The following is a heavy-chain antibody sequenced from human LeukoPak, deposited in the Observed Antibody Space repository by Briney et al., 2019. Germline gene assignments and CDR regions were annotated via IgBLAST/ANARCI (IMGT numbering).Heavy chain of an antibody. Sequence: PGGSLRLSCAASGFTFSSYAMSWVRQAPGKGLEWVSGISGSGGSTDYADSVKGRFTISRDNSKNTLYLQMNSLRAEDTAVYYCAKDGGYDLNYFDYWGQGTLVTVSS. D-gene: IGHD5-12*01. CDR3: AKDGGYDLNYFDY. CDR2: ISGSGGST. CDR1: GFTFSSYA. J-gene: IGHJ4*02. V-gene: IGHV3-23*01.